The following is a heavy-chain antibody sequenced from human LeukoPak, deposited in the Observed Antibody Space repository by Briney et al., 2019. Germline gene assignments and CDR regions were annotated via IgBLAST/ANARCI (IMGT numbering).Heavy chain of an antibody. CDR1: GYSFSDNY. CDR2: INPKGGDT. J-gene: IGHJ3*02. CDR3: ARGKDDSTGHYDAFDI. D-gene: IGHD3-22*01. V-gene: IGHV1-2*02. Sequence: ASVKVSCKASGYSFSDNYVHWVRQAPGQGLEYMGWINPKGGDTNFSQRFKGRVTMTSDTSISTAYLEMRKLRSDDTAVYFCARGKDDSTGHYDAFDIWGQGALVTVSS.